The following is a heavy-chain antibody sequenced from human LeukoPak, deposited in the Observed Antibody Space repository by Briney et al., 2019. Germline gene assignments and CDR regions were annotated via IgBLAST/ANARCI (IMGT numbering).Heavy chain of an antibody. CDR2: ISGSGGST. D-gene: IGHD1-26*01. V-gene: IGHV3-23*01. J-gene: IGHJ3*02. CDR1: GFTFSSYA. Sequence: GGSLRLSCAASGFTFSSYAMSWVRQAPGKGLEWVSAISGSGGSTYYADSVKGRFTISRDNSKNTLYLQMNSLRAEDMALYYCAKDWSGSLPGYAFDIWGQGTMVTVSS. CDR3: AKDWSGSLPGYAFDI.